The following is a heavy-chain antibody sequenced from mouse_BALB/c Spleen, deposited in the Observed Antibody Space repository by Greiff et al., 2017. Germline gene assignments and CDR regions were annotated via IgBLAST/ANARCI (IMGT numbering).Heavy chain of an antibody. J-gene: IGHJ4*01. CDR2: ISSGSSTI. Sequence: EVKVEESGGGLVQPGGSRKLSCAASGFTFSSFGMHWVRQAPEKGLEWVAYISSGSSTIYYADTVKGRFTISRDNPKNTLFLQMTSLRSEDTAMYYCARGGYFFYAMDYWGQGTSVTVSS. D-gene: IGHD2-3*01. CDR1: GFTFSSFG. V-gene: IGHV5-17*02. CDR3: ARGGYFFYAMDY.